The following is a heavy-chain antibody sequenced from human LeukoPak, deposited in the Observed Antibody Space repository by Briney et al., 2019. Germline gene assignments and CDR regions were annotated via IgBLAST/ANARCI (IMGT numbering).Heavy chain of an antibody. Sequence: ASVKVSCKASGYTFTSYGISWVRQAPGQGLEWMGWISAYNGNTNYAQKLQGRVTMTTDTSTSTAYMELRSLRSDDTAVYYCARAKGLPYYDFWSGYYFDYWGQGTLVTVSS. CDR1: GYTFTSYG. V-gene: IGHV1-18*01. J-gene: IGHJ4*02. CDR2: ISAYNGNT. D-gene: IGHD3-3*01. CDR3: ARAKGLPYYDFWSGYYFDY.